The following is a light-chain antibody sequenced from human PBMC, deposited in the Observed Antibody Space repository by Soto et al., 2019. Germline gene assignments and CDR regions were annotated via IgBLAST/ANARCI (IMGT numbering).Light chain of an antibody. CDR3: QQSVSTPIYS. Sequence: DIQMAQSPSSLSASVGDRVTITCGASQNLDNYLNWYQQKPAKAPSLLIYAASRLQSGVPSRFAGSGSGTHFTLTITSLQPEDVGTYFCQQSVSTPIYSFGQGTKVDIK. J-gene: IGKJ2*03. CDR1: QNLDNY. CDR2: AAS. V-gene: IGKV1-39*01.